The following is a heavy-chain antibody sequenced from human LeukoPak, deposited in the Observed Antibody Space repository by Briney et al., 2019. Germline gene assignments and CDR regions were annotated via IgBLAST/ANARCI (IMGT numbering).Heavy chain of an antibody. Sequence: SETLSLTCGVYGGSFSAYYWSWIRQPPGKGLEWIGEINHSGSTNYNPSLKSRVTISVDTSKNQFSLKLSSVTAADTAVYYCARVWDTVTTRGDFDYWGQGTLVTVSS. V-gene: IGHV4-34*01. CDR1: GGSFSAYY. CDR3: ARVWDTVTTRGDFDY. D-gene: IGHD4-17*01. CDR2: INHSGST. J-gene: IGHJ4*02.